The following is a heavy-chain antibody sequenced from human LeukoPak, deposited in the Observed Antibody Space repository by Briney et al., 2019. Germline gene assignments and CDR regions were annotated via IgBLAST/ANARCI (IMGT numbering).Heavy chain of an antibody. Sequence: PSETLSLTCAVYGGSFSGYYWSWIRQPPGKGLEWIGEINHSGSTNYNPSLKSRVTISVDTSKNQFSLKLSSVTAADTAVYYCAREVWFGESYWGQGTLVTVSS. CDR2: INHSGST. V-gene: IGHV4-34*01. J-gene: IGHJ4*02. CDR1: GGSFSGYY. D-gene: IGHD3-10*01. CDR3: AREVWFGESY.